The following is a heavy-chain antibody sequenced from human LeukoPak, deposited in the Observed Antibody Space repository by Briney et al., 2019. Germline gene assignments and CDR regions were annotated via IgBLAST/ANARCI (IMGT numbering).Heavy chain of an antibody. V-gene: IGHV1-24*01. CDR2: FDPEDGET. CDR3: ATAQGVVTLNWFDP. Sequence: ASVKVSCKVSGYTLTELSMHWVRQAPGKGLEWMGGFDPEDGETIYAQKFRGRVTMTEDTSTDTAYMELSSLRSEDTAVYYCATAQGVVTLNWFDPWGQGTLVTVSS. J-gene: IGHJ5*02. D-gene: IGHD3-3*01. CDR1: GYTLTELS.